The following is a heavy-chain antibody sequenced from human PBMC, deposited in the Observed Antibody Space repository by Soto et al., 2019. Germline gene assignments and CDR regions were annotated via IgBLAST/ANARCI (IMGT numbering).Heavy chain of an antibody. CDR3: ARGGVTSGGQLVRFDY. CDR1: GFTFSSYW. D-gene: IGHD6-6*01. V-gene: IGHV3-7*03. J-gene: IGHJ4*02. Sequence: GGSLRLSCAASGFTFSSYWMSWVRQAPGKGLEWVANIKQDGSEKYYVDSVKGRFTISRDNAKNSLYLQMNSLRAEDTAVYYWARGGVTSGGQLVRFDYWGQGTLVTVSS. CDR2: IKQDGSEK.